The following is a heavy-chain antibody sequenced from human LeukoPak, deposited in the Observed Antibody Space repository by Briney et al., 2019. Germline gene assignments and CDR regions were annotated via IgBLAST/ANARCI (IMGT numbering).Heavy chain of an antibody. Sequence: SETLSLTCNVSGASMSNYYWVWIRQPPGKGLEWIGSIYHSGTTYSGTTYYNPSLKSRVTISLDTSKNQFSLQVGSMTAADTAVYYCARAGGYGLIDYWGQGTMVTVSS. CDR3: ARAGGYGLIDY. D-gene: IGHD5-18*01. V-gene: IGHV4-39*07. CDR2: IYHSGTTYSGTT. J-gene: IGHJ4*02. CDR1: GASMSNYY.